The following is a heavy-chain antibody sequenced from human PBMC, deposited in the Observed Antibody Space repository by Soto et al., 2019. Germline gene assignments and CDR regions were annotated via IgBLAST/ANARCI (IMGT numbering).Heavy chain of an antibody. J-gene: IGHJ4*02. CDR3: ARGILWFGENFDY. D-gene: IGHD3-10*01. Sequence: GASVKVSCKTSGYIKTSYVIHWVRQDPGQRLEWMGWLNAGNGNTEYSQKFQGRVTFTRDTSASTAYMEVSSLRSEDTAVYYCARGILWFGENFDYWGQGTLVTVSS. CDR1: GYIKTSYV. CDR2: LNAGNGNT. V-gene: IGHV1-3*01.